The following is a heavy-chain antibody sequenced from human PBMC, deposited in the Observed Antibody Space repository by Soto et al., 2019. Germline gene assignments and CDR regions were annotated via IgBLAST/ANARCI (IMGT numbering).Heavy chain of an antibody. D-gene: IGHD4-17*01. V-gene: IGHV4-61*08. CDR3: ARTTAVPNTLRSRYFFDY. J-gene: IGHJ4*02. CDR1: GGSVSNKAYY. CDR2: VYYSGTT. Sequence: PSETLSLTCSVSGGSVSNKAYYWSWIRQPPGKRLEWIGYVYYSGTTNYNPSLKSRVTISVDLSKNQFSLRLSSVTTADTALYYCARTTAVPNTLRSRYFFDYWGQGTLVTVSS.